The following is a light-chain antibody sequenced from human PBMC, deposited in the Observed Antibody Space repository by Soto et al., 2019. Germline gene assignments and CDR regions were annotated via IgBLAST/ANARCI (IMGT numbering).Light chain of an antibody. CDR1: QDISSW. CDR2: AAS. V-gene: IGKV1-12*01. CDR3: QQANSFPFT. Sequence: DIQMTQSPSSVSASVGDRVTITCRARQDISSWLAWYQQKPGKAPELLIYAASTLQSGVPSRFSGTGSGTEFTLAISSLQPEDFATYYCQQANSFPFTFGPGTKVDIK. J-gene: IGKJ3*01.